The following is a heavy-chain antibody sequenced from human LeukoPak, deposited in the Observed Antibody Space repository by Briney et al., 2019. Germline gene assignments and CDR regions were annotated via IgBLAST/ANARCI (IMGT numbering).Heavy chain of an antibody. Sequence: ASVKVSCKASGYTFTGYYMHWVRQAPGQGLEWMGWINPNSGGTNYAQKFQGRVTMTRDTSISTAYMELSRLRSDDTAVYYCARDSIAHFLSGYLYLDYWGQGTLVTVSS. CDR1: GYTFTGYY. V-gene: IGHV1-2*02. J-gene: IGHJ4*02. CDR2: INPNSGGT. D-gene: IGHD3-3*02. CDR3: ARDSIAHFLSGYLYLDY.